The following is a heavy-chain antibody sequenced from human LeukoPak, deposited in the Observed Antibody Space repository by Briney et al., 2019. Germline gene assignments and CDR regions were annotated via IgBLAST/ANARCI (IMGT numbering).Heavy chain of an antibody. CDR2: IIPIFGTA. CDR3: ARDRGSGYFDY. CDR1: GGTFSSYA. Sequence: SVKVSCXASGGTFSSYAISWVRQAHGQGLEWMGGIIPIFGTANYAQKFQGRVTITTDESTSTAYMELSSLRSEDTAVYYCARDRGSGYFDYWGQGTLVTVSS. D-gene: IGHD3-3*01. J-gene: IGHJ4*02. V-gene: IGHV1-69*05.